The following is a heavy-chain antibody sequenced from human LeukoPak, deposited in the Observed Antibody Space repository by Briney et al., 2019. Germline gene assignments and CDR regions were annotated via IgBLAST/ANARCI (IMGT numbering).Heavy chain of an antibody. CDR3: ARGRSHYYGSGSSYPFDY. J-gene: IGHJ4*02. V-gene: IGHV1-3*01. D-gene: IGHD3-10*01. Sequence: ASVKVSCKASGYTFTSYAMHWVRQAPGQRLEWMGWINAGNGNTKYSQKFQGRVTITRDTSASTAYIELSSLRSEDTAVYYCARGRSHYYGSGSSYPFDYWGQGTLVTVSS. CDR1: GYTFTSYA. CDR2: INAGNGNT.